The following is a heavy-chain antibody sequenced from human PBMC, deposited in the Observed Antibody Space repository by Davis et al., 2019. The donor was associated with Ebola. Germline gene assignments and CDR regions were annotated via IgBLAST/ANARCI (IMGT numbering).Heavy chain of an antibody. D-gene: IGHD3-10*01. CDR1: GFTFSTYG. V-gene: IGHV3-23*01. Sequence: GESLKISCAASGFTFSTYGMGWVRRAPGKGLEWVSAFGGSGDRTYYADSVKGRFTISRDNSKNTLSLQMNSLRAEDAAVYYCAKEELKVFDYWGQGTLVTVSS. CDR3: AKEELKVFDY. CDR2: FGGSGDRT. J-gene: IGHJ4*02.